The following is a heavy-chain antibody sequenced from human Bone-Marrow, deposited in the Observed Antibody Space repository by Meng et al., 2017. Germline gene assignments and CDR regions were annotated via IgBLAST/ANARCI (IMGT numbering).Heavy chain of an antibody. Sequence: ASVKVSCKASGYTFTGYHMHWVRQAPGQGLAWMGRINPNSGGTNYAQKFQGRVTMTRDTSISTAYMELGMLRAHYTAVYDCARGRRITIFGVVISLFPWFDPWGQGTLVTVSS. CDR2: INPNSGGT. D-gene: IGHD3-3*01. J-gene: IGHJ5*02. CDR3: ARGRRITIFGVVISLFPWFDP. CDR1: GYTFTGYH. V-gene: IGHV1-2*06.